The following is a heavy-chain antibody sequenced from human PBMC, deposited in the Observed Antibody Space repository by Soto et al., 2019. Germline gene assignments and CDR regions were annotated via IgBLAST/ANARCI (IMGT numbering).Heavy chain of an antibody. CDR2: IYWDDDN. Sequence: QITLKETGPTLVNPTQTLTLTFTFSGFSLTTYGVGVGWIRQPPGKALEWLAFIYWDDDNRYSPSLKSRLTTTKDTSKNQVALRMTNMDPVDTATYDCAHSRGYAGFDYWGQGILDTVSS. V-gene: IGHV2-5*02. CDR3: AHSRGYAGFDY. CDR1: GFSLTTYGVG. J-gene: IGHJ4*02. D-gene: IGHD5-12*01.